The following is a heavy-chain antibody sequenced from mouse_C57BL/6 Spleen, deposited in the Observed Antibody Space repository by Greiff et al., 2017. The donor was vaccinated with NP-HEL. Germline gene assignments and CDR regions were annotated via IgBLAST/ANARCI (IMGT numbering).Heavy chain of an antibody. Sequence: VHVKQSGPELVKPGASVKISCKASGYSFTDYNMNWVKQSNGKSLEWIGVINPNYGTTSYNQKFKGKATLTVDQSSSTAYMQLNSLTSEDSAVYYCARWDFITTVVEFDYWGQGTTLTVSS. CDR3: ARWDFITTVVEFDY. CDR2: INPNYGTT. V-gene: IGHV1-39*01. D-gene: IGHD1-1*01. CDR1: GYSFTDYN. J-gene: IGHJ2*01.